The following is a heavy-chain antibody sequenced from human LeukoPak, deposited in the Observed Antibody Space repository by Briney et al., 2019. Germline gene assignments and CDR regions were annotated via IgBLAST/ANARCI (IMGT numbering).Heavy chain of an antibody. V-gene: IGHV1-18*01. CDR3: ARGARSSSPDY. CDR1: GYTFTTYG. Sequence: ASVKVSCKASGYTFTTYGITWVRQAPGQGLEWMGWINPYNGNTNSAQKLQGRVTMTTEKSTSTAYMELRTLRSDDTAVYFCARGARSSSPDYWGQGTLVTVSS. CDR2: INPYNGNT. J-gene: IGHJ4*02. D-gene: IGHD6-13*01.